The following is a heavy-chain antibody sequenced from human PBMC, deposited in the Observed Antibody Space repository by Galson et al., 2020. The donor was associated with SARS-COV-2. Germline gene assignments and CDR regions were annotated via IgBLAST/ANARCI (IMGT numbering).Heavy chain of an antibody. Sequence: PSETMSLTCTLSGGSIGSGENSWGSTRQHPGQGLQWIANISSPAKNYYNPSFTSRVTLSVDTSRSQFSLQLTSVAAADTAVYFCARLVTTTIAFYYCGQGILVTVSS. CDR2: ISSPAKN. D-gene: IGHD1-1*01. CDR1: GGSIGSGENS. CDR3: ARLVTTTIAFYY. V-gene: IGHV4-30-4*08. J-gene: IGHJ4*02.